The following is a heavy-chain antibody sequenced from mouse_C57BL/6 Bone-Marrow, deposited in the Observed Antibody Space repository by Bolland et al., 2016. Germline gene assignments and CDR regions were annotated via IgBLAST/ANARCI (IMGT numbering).Heavy chain of an antibody. D-gene: IGHD2-3*01. CDR2: SKSNNYAT. J-gene: IGHJ4*01. V-gene: IGHV10-1*01. Sequence: SKSNNYATYYADSVKDRFTISRDDSESMLYLQMNNLKTEDTAMYYCVRPDGYYAMDYWGPGTS. CDR3: VRPDGYYAMDY.